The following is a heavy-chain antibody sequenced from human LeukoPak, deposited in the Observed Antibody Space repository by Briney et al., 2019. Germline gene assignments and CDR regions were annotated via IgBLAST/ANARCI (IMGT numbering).Heavy chain of an antibody. CDR3: ARDLTARRTGTDDY. V-gene: IGHV1-2*02. CDR2: INPNSGGT. D-gene: IGHD2-21*02. CDR1: GYTFTTFY. J-gene: IGHJ4*02. Sequence: GASVKVSCKASGYTFTTFYIHWVRQAPGQGLEWMGWINPNSGGTNYAQKFQGRVTMTRDTSISTAYMELSRLRSDDTAVYYCARDLTARRTGTDDYWGQGTLVTVSS.